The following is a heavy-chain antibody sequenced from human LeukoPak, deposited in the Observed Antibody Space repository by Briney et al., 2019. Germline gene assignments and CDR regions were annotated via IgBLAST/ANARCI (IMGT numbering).Heavy chain of an antibody. D-gene: IGHD2-21*02. CDR3: AKDEDGDPDSFDI. CDR2: ISSNGGST. J-gene: IGHJ3*02. CDR1: GFTFSSYA. V-gene: IGHV3-64*01. Sequence: PGGSLRLSCAASGFTFSSYAMHWVRQAPGKGLEYVSAISSNGGSTYYANSVKGRFTISRDNSKNTLYLQMGSLRAEDMAVYYCAKDEDGDPDSFDIWGQGTMVTVSS.